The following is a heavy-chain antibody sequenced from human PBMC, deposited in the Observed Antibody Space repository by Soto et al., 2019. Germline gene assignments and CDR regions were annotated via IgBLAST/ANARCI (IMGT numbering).Heavy chain of an antibody. D-gene: IGHD6-19*01. CDR1: GFIFGTYT. CDR2: ISNSGTYV. Sequence: GGPLRLYCSASGFIFGTYTMNWVRQAPGKGLEWVSSISNSGTYVTYADTVKGRFTISRDNDKNSLFLQMNSLRADDTAVYYCATARAQWLEGSRADYWGQGTLVTVSS. J-gene: IGHJ4*02. V-gene: IGHV3-21*06. CDR3: ATARAQWLEGSRADY.